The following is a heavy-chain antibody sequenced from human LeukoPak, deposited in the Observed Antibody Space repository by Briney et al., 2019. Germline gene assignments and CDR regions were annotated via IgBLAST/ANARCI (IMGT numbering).Heavy chain of an antibody. CDR2: INHSGST. CDR1: GYSISSGYY. CDR3: ARGSGWYLGYYYYYMDV. V-gene: IGHV4-38-2*01. Sequence: PSETLSLTCAVSGYSISSGYYWGWIRPPPGKGLEWIGEINHSGSTNYNPSLKSRVTISVDTSKNQFSLKLSSVTAADTAVYYCARGSGWYLGYYYYYMDVWGKGTTVTVSS. J-gene: IGHJ6*03. D-gene: IGHD6-19*01.